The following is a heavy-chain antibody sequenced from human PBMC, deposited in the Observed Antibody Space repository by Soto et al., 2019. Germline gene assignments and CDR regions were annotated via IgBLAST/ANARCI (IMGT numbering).Heavy chain of an antibody. V-gene: IGHV5-51*01. Sequence: GEALTLSCKGSGYSFTSYWIGWVRQMPGKGLEWMGIIYPGDSDTRYSPSFQGQVTISADKSISTAYLQWSSLKASDTAMYYCARGPSYSGYDSYYYYYYGMDVWGQGATVTVSS. D-gene: IGHD5-12*01. CDR3: ARGPSYSGYDSYYYYYYGMDV. CDR2: IYPGDSDT. J-gene: IGHJ6*02. CDR1: GYSFTSYW.